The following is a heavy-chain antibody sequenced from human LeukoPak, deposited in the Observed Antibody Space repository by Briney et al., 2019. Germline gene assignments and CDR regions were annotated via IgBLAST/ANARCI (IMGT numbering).Heavy chain of an antibody. V-gene: IGHV3-30-3*01. D-gene: IGHD3-22*01. CDR1: GFTFSSYA. CDR3: ARDLKEYYYDSSGYHWTLDY. Sequence: PGGSLRLSCAASGFTFSSYAMHWVRQAPGKGLEWVAVISYDGSNKYYADSVKGRFTISRDNSKNTLYLQMNSLRAEDTAVYYCARDLKEYYYDSSGYHWTLDYWGQGTLVTVSS. CDR2: ISYDGSNK. J-gene: IGHJ4*02.